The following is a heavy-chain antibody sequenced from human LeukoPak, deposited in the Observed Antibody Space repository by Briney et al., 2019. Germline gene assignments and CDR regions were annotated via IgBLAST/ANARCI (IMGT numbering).Heavy chain of an antibody. CDR2: IYPGDSDT. CDR3: ARQGYCNNDSCHPRADDPFDI. V-gene: IGHV5-51*01. D-gene: IGHD2-8*01. J-gene: IGHJ3*02. Sequence: GESLKISCKASGYTFTTYWIGWVRQMPGKGLEWMGIIYPGDSDTRYSLSFQGQVPISADKSTSSAYVQWSSMRASDTAMYYCARQGYCNNDSCHPRADDPFDIWGQGTMVIVSS. CDR1: GYTFTTYW.